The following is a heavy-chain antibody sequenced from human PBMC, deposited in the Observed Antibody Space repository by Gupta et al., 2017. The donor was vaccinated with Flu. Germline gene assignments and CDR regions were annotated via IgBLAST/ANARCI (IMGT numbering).Heavy chain of an antibody. CDR1: GFTFNIYS. J-gene: IGHJ2*01. D-gene: IGHD3-9*01. CDR2: ISSSSSYT. Sequence: EVQLVECGGGLVKPGGSRRLSCAAAGFTFNIYSMNGVRQAPGKGLDWVSSISSSSSYTYYADSVKGRFTISRDNAKSSLYLQMNSLRADDTAVYYCAREKGLGPTWYFDLWGRGTLGTVSS. CDR3: AREKGLGPTWYFDL. V-gene: IGHV3-21*01.